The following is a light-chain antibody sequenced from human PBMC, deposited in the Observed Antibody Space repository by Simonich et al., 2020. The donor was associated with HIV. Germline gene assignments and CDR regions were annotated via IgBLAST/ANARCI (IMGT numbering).Light chain of an antibody. CDR2: GAS. Sequence: EIVMTQSPATLSVSPGERATLSCSASQSVSSNLAWYQQKHGQAPRLLIYGASTRATGIPARVSGSGSGTEFTLTISSMQSEDFAVYYCQQYNSWPPWTFGQGTKVEIK. V-gene: IGKV3-15*01. CDR1: QSVSSN. CDR3: QQYNSWPPWT. J-gene: IGKJ1*01.